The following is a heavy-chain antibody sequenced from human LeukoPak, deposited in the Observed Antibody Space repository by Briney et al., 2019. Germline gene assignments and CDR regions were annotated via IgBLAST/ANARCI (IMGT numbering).Heavy chain of an antibody. CDR1: GGSVSSSSYY. Sequence: PSETLSLTCTVSGGSVSSSSYYWGWIRQPPGKGLEWVGCIYSSGSTYYDPSLKSRVTISVDTSKNQVSLKVNSVTAADTAVYYCARRGSSGRSFDYWGQGTLVIVSS. D-gene: IGHD6-25*01. V-gene: IGHV4-39*01. CDR2: IYSSGST. J-gene: IGHJ4*02. CDR3: ARRGSSGRSFDY.